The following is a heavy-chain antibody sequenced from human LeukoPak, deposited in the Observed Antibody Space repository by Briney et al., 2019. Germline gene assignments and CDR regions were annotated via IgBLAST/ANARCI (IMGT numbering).Heavy chain of an antibody. V-gene: IGHV1-2*02. CDR1: GYTFTGYY. Sequence: ASVKVSCKASGYTFTGYYMHWVRQDPRQGLQWMGWINPNTGGTDYAQKFQGRVTMTRDTSISTVYMELSSLRSDDTAVYYCARADSVPAGDYHYWYMDVWGKGTTVTASS. D-gene: IGHD2-2*01. J-gene: IGHJ6*03. CDR3: ARADSVPAGDYHYWYMDV. CDR2: INPNTGGT.